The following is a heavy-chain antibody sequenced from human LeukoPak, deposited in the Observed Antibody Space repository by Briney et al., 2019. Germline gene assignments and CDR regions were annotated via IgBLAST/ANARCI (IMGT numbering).Heavy chain of an antibody. CDR3: AKDYSDYGDSRFDY. CDR2: ISGDGGST. V-gene: IGHV3-43*02. J-gene: IGHJ4*02. CDR1: GFTFDDYA. Sequence: LSCAAXGFTFDDYAXNWVRQAPGKGLEWVSLISGDGGSTYYADSVKGRFTISRDNSKNSLYLQMNSLRTEDTALYYCAKDYSDYGDSRFDYWGQGTLVTVSS. D-gene: IGHD4-17*01.